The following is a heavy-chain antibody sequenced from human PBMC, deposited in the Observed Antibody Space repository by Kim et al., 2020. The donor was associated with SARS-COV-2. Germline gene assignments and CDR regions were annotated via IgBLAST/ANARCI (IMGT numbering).Heavy chain of an antibody. CDR3: ARGLGSYDYKNHRFDP. D-gene: IGHD3-16*01. Sequence: GGSLRLSCAASGFSFGGHSMNWVRQAPGKGLEWIAYIMSSGSLIFYADSMKGRFTISRDNARNSLYLQMSSLRAEDTAVYYCARGLGSYDYKNHRFDPWGQGTPVTVSS. CDR2: IMSSGSLI. V-gene: IGHV3-48*04. CDR1: GFSFGGHS. J-gene: IGHJ5*02.